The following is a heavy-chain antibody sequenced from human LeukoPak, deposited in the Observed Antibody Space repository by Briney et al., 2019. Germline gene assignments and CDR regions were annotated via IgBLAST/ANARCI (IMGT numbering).Heavy chain of an antibody. D-gene: IGHD3-22*01. Sequence: SETLSLTCTVSGGSISSSSYYWGWIRQPPGKGLEWIVSIYYSGSTYYNPSLKSRVTISVDTSKNQFSLKLSSVTAADTAVYYCARDHYDSSGSYNAFDIWGQGTMVTVSS. V-gene: IGHV4-39*07. J-gene: IGHJ3*02. CDR3: ARDHYDSSGSYNAFDI. CDR2: IYYSGST. CDR1: GGSISSSSYY.